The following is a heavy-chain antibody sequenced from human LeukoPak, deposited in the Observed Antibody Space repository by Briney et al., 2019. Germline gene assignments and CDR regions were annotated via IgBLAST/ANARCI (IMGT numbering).Heavy chain of an antibody. D-gene: IGHD3-10*01. CDR1: GFTFGDYA. J-gene: IGHJ4*02. CDR2: IRSKAYGGTT. CDR3: TRDLLLWFGSYYSDY. Sequence: GGSLRLSCTASGFTFGDYAMSWVRQAPGKGLEWVGFIRSKAYGGTTEYAASVKGRFTISRDDSKSIAYLQMNSLKTEDTAVYYCTRDLLLWFGSYYSDYWGQGTLVTVSS. V-gene: IGHV3-49*04.